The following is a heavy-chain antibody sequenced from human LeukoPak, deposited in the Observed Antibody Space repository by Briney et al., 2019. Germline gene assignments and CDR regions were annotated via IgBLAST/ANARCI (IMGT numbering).Heavy chain of an antibody. Sequence: SETLSLTCGVSGVPFSNYYWSWVRQSPTQGLEWIGGINHSGYTNYNPSLKSRVTMSIDTSKNQFSLKLTSVTAADAGVYYCTRAVAGHPDWGQGTLVTVSS. D-gene: IGHD6-19*01. V-gene: IGHV4-34*01. CDR2: INHSGYT. J-gene: IGHJ4*02. CDR3: TRAVAGHPD. CDR1: GVPFSNYY.